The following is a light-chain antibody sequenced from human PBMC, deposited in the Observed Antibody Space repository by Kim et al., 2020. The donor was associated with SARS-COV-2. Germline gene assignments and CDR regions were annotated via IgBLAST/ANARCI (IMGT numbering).Light chain of an antibody. CDR2: GKN. V-gene: IGLV3-19*01. CDR1: SLRSYY. J-gene: IGLJ2*01. CDR3: NSRDSNDNVV. Sequence: SSELTQDPAVSVALGQTVRITCQGDSLRSYYATWYQQKPGQAPIFVIYGKNNRPSGIPDRFYGSSSGNTASLTITGTQAGDEADYYCNSRDSNDNVVFGGGTQLTVL.